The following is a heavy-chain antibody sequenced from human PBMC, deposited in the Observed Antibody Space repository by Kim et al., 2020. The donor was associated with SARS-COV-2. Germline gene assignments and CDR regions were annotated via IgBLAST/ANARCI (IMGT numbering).Heavy chain of an antibody. V-gene: IGHV4-59*01. J-gene: IGHJ2*01. CDR3: ARVGCSSTSCPGYFDL. CDR2: IYYSGST. Sequence: SETLSLTCIVSGGSISSYYWSWIRQPPGKGLEWIGYIYYSGSTNYNPSLKSRVTISVDTSKNQFSLKLSSVTAADTAVYYCARVGCSSTSCPGYFDLWGRGTLVTVSS. D-gene: IGHD2-2*01. CDR1: GGSISSYY.